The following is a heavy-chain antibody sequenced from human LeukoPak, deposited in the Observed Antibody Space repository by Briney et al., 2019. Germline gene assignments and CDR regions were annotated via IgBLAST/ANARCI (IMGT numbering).Heavy chain of an antibody. D-gene: IGHD3-9*01. Sequence: GGSLRLSCAASGFTFGNYAMNWVRQAPGKGLEWVSGITGDTYYADSVKGRFTISRDNAKNTVYLQMNSLRGEDTALYYCAKAADWLAADYIDYWGQGTLVTVSS. J-gene: IGHJ4*02. CDR2: ITGDT. CDR3: AKAADWLAADYIDY. CDR1: GFTFGNYA. V-gene: IGHV3-23*01.